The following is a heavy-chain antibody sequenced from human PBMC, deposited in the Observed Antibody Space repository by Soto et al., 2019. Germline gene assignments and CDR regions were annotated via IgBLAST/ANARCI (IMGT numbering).Heavy chain of an antibody. V-gene: IGHV3-23*01. CDR1: GFPFCSYA. CDR2: ISGSGGST. J-gene: IGHJ6*02. Sequence: GGSLRLSFAASGFPFCSYAMSWVPQAPGKGLELFSAISGSGGSTYYADSVKGRFTISRDNSKNTLYLQMNSLRAEDTAVYYCAKDGGYSYGYSPRYYYGMDVWGQGTTVTVSS. CDR3: AKDGGYSYGYSPRYYYGMDV. D-gene: IGHD5-18*01.